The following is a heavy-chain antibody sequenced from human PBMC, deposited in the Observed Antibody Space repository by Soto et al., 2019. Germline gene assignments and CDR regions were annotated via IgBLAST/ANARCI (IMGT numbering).Heavy chain of an antibody. CDR1: GYTFTSYA. J-gene: IGHJ4*02. CDR3: ARADYGDYVPTLYYFDY. V-gene: IGHV1-3*01. D-gene: IGHD4-17*01. Sequence: ASVKVSCKASGYTFTSYAMHWVRQAPGQRLEWMGWINAGNGNTKYSQKFQGRVTITRDTSASTAYMELSSLRSEDTAVYYCARADYGDYVPTLYYFDYWGQGTLVTVSS. CDR2: INAGNGNT.